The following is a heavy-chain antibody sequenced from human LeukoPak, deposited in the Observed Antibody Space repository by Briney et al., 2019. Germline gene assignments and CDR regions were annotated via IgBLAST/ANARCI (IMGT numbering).Heavy chain of an antibody. V-gene: IGHV3-30*02. CDR2: IRYDGSNK. D-gene: IGHD2-21*01. Sequence: QPGGSLRLSCAASGFTFSSYGMHWVRQAPGKGLEWVAFIRYDGSNKYYADSVKGRFTISRDNSKNTLYLQMNSLRAEDTAVYYCAKRGGDDYYMDVWGKGTTVTISS. CDR3: AKRGGDDYYMDV. CDR1: GFTFSSYG. J-gene: IGHJ6*03.